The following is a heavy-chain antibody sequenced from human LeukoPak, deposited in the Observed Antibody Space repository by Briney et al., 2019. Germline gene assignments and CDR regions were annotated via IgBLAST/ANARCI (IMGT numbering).Heavy chain of an antibody. Sequence: GGSLRLSCAASGFTFSHFWMNWVRQAPGKGLEWVSSISSSSSYIYYADSVKGRFTISRDNAKNSLYLQMNSLRAEDTAVYYCARRATTMNDAFDIWGQGTMVTVSS. CDR2: ISSSSSYI. D-gene: IGHD5-24*01. CDR3: ARRATTMNDAFDI. V-gene: IGHV3-21*01. J-gene: IGHJ3*02. CDR1: GFTFSHFW.